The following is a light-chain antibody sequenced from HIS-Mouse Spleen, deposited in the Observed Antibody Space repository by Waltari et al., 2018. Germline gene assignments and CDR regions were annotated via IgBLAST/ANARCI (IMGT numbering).Light chain of an antibody. J-gene: IGLJ2*01. CDR1: SSDVGGYHY. Sequence: QSALTQPRSVSRSPGQSVTISCTGTSSDVGGYHYVSWYQQHPGKAPKLMIYDVSKRPSGVPDRFSGSKSGNTASLTISGLQAEDEADYYCCSYAGSYTFVFGGGTKLTVL. V-gene: IGLV2-11*01. CDR2: DVS. CDR3: CSYAGSYTFV.